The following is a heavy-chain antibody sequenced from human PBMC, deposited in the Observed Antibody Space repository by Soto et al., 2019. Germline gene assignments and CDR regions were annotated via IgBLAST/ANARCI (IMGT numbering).Heavy chain of an antibody. J-gene: IGHJ4*02. D-gene: IGHD6-19*01. CDR3: AHGSGWLFDF. CDR2: IYWDDDN. CDR1: GFSLTSNAVG. Sequence: QITLKESGPTLVKPTQTLTLTCTFSGFSLTSNAVGVGWFRQPPGKALEWLALIYWDDDNHYSPSLKSRLTFTKDTSKNQVVLIMTNMEPIDTATYYCAHGSGWLFDFWGQGTLVTVSS. V-gene: IGHV2-5*02.